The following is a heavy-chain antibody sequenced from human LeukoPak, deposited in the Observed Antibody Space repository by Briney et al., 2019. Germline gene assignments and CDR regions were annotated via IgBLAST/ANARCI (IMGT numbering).Heavy chain of an antibody. Sequence: SETLSLTCSVSGDSMISYYWSWIRQPPGKGLEWIASIYHTGTTRYNPSLKSRISVSVNTSTTQLSLKLSSVTAADTAVYYCARGSAWCSSSTCYHFDYWGQGRLVAVSS. CDR3: ARGSAWCSSSTCYHFDY. J-gene: IGHJ4*02. CDR2: IYHTGTT. V-gene: IGHV4-59*01. D-gene: IGHD2-2*01. CDR1: GDSMISYY.